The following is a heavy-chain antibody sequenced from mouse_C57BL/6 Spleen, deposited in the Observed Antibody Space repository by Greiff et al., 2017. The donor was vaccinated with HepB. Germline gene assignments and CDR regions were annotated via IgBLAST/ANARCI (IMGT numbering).Heavy chain of an antibody. V-gene: IGHV8-8*01. CDR3: ARDYYGSSSLYYAMDY. CDR1: GFSLSTFGMG. CDR2: IWWDDDK. D-gene: IGHD1-1*01. Sequence: VKLVESGPGILQPSQTLSLTCSFSGFSLSTFGMGVGWIRQPSGKGLEWLAHIWWDDDKYYNPALKSRLTISKDTSKNQVFLKIANVDTADTATYYCARDYYGSSSLYYAMDYWGQGTSVTVSS. J-gene: IGHJ4*01.